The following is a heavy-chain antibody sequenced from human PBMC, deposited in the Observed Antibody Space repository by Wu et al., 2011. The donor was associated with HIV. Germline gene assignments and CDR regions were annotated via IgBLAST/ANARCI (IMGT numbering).Heavy chain of an antibody. V-gene: IGHV1-18*01. Sequence: QVQLVQSGAEVKKPGASVKVSCKASGYTFTSYGVSWVRQAPGQGLEWMGWISTYSGNTKYAERLQGRVTMTTDTPVNTAYMELRGLRSDDTAVYYCARDDSGSSSFYGMDVWGQGTTVTVSS. D-gene: IGHD1-26*01. J-gene: IGHJ6*02. CDR1: GYTFTSYG. CDR3: ARDDSGSSSFYGMDV. CDR2: ISTYSGNT.